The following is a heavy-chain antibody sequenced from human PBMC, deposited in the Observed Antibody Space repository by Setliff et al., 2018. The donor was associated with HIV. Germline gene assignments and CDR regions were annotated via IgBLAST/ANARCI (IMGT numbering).Heavy chain of an antibody. CDR1: GGSFSGCY. D-gene: IGHD3-10*01. J-gene: IGHJ6*03. CDR2: IYYSGSA. Sequence: SETLSLTCAVYGGSFSGCYWSWIRQHPEKGLEWIGYIYYSGSAYYNPSLKSRVTISLDTSKNQFSLKLTSMTAADTAVYYCAREWRGRYYYYMDVWGKGTTVTVSS. V-gene: IGHV4-31*11. CDR3: AREWRGRYYYYMDV.